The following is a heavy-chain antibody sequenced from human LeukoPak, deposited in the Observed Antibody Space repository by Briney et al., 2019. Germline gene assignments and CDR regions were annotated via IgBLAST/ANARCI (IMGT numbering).Heavy chain of an antibody. CDR3: ARGQVTITIFGVVNGWYFDL. CDR2: ISGSGSVT. Sequence: KPGGSLRLSCAASGFTFGDYYMTWIRQAPGKGLEWISCISGSGSVTHYADSVKGRFTISRDNAKNSLYLQMNSLRAEDTAVYYCARGQVTITIFGVVNGWYFDLWGRGTLVTVSS. J-gene: IGHJ2*01. D-gene: IGHD3-3*01. V-gene: IGHV3-11*04. CDR1: GFTFGDYY.